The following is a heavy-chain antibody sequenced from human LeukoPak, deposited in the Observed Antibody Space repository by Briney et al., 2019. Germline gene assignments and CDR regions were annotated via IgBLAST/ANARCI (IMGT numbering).Heavy chain of an antibody. Sequence: GGSLRLSCAASGFTFSNYWMHWVRQAPGKGLVWVSRINSGGRSTSYADSVKGRFTISRDNAKNTLYLQMNSLRAEDTAVYYCARGYYDSSGYYLIDYWGQGTLVTVSS. CDR3: ARGYYDSSGYYLIDY. CDR2: INSGGRST. D-gene: IGHD3-22*01. CDR1: GFTFSNYW. V-gene: IGHV3-74*01. J-gene: IGHJ4*02.